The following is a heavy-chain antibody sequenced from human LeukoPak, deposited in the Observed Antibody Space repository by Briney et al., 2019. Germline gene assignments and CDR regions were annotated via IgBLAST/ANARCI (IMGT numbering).Heavy chain of an antibody. Sequence: GGSLRLSCAASGFTFDDYAMHWVRQAPGKGLEWVSGISWNSGSIGYADSVKGRFTISRDNAKNPLYLQMNSLRAEDTALYYCVRGYSYGYRGWFDPWGQGTLVTVSS. CDR2: ISWNSGSI. CDR3: VRGYSYGYRGWFDP. V-gene: IGHV3-9*01. J-gene: IGHJ5*02. CDR1: GFTFDDYA. D-gene: IGHD5-18*01.